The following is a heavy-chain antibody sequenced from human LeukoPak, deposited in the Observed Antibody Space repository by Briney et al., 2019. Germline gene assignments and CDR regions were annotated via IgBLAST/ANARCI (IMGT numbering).Heavy chain of an antibody. D-gene: IGHD4-17*01. J-gene: IGHJ5*02. CDR3: ARAISLPYCDYPSYNWFDP. CDR2: IYYSGST. CDR1: GGSISSGDYY. Sequence: PSETLSLTCTVSGGSISSGDYYWSWIRQPPGKGLEWIGYIYYSGSTYYNPSLKSRVTISVDTSKNQFSLKLSSVTAADTAVYYCARAISLPYCDYPSYNWFDPWGQGTLVTVSS. V-gene: IGHV4-30-4*01.